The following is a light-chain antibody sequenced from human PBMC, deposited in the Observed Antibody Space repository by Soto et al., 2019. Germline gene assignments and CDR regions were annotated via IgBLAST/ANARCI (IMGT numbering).Light chain of an antibody. CDR3: QQTYTNPEIT. CDR2: GAS. J-gene: IGKJ5*01. Sequence: DIQMTQSPSSLFASVGERVTITYGASQSVSISLNWYQLKPGKAPNLLMYGASYLKSGVPTRFSVSGSCTDFTLPISSLQAEDFSTYYCQQTYTNPEITFGQGTRLEIK. V-gene: IGKV1-39*01. CDR1: QSVSIS.